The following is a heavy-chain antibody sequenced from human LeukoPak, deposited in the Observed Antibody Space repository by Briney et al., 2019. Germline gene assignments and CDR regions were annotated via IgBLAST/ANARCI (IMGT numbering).Heavy chain of an antibody. V-gene: IGHV3-53*01. Sequence: GGSLRLSCAASGFTVSSNYMGWVRQAPDKGLEWVSVIYSGGTTYYADSVKGRFTISRDISKNTVFPQMNSLRAEDTAVYYCARNFGTSYNSWGQGILVTVSS. CDR3: ARNFGTSYNS. CDR2: IYSGGTT. J-gene: IGHJ4*02. CDR1: GFTVSSNY. D-gene: IGHD2-2*01.